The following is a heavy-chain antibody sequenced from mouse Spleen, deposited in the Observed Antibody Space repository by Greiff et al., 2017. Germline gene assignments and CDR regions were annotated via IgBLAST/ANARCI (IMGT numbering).Heavy chain of an antibody. CDR1: GFTFSSYA. Sequence: EVQLVESGGGLVKPGGSLKLSCAASGFTFSSYAMSWVRQTPEKRLEWVATISSGGSYTYYPDSVKGRFTISRDNAKNTLYLQMSSLRSEDTAMYYCARPPLYGLDVWGAGTTVTVSS. D-gene: IGHD1-2*01. CDR3: ARPPLYGLDV. CDR2: ISSGGSYT. V-gene: IGHV5-9-3*01. J-gene: IGHJ1*01.